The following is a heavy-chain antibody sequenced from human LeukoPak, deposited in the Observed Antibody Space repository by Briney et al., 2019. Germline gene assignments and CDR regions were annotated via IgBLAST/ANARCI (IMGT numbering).Heavy chain of an antibody. CDR3: TRMTTGHDY. CDR2: INHSGYT. V-gene: IGHV4-34*01. D-gene: IGHD4-17*01. Sequence: SETLSLTCAVSGVSFDDYYWAWVRQTPGRGLEWVGEINHSGYTNDSPSLKSRVTLSIDTSRKQFSLNLRSVTVADAGTYYCTRMTTGHDYWGQGTLVTVSS. J-gene: IGHJ4*02. CDR1: GVSFDDYY.